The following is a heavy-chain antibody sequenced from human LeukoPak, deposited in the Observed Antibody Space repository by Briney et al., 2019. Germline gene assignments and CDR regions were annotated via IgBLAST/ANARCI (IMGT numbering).Heavy chain of an antibody. CDR2: MNPNSGNT. CDR3: ARGGVFAY. J-gene: IGHJ4*02. CDR1: GYTLTSYD. D-gene: IGHD3-16*01. V-gene: IGHV1-8*01. Sequence: ASVKVSCKASGYTLTSYDINWVRQATGQGLEWMGWMNPNSGNTGYAQKFQGRVTMPRNTSISTAYMELSSLRSEGPAVYYSARGGVFAYWGQGTLVTVSS.